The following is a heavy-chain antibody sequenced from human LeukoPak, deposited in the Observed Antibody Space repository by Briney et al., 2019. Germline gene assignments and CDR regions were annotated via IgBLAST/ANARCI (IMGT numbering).Heavy chain of an antibody. J-gene: IGHJ4*02. D-gene: IGHD3-10*01. V-gene: IGHV3-74*01. Sequence: GGSLRLSCAAYGLTFSNYWMNWVRQVPGKRMEWVSRTNMNGSSTSYADSVKGRFSISRDNAKNTLYLQMNSLRAEDTAVYYCARGGRALWFGELLGYWGQGSLVTVSS. CDR1: GLTFSNYW. CDR3: ARGGRALWFGELLGY. CDR2: TNMNGSST.